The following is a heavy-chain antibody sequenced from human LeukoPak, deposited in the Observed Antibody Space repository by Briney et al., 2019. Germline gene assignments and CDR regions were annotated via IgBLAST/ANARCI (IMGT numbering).Heavy chain of an antibody. D-gene: IGHD4-17*01. CDR2: IYYSGST. CDR3: ARSGTVTTFYYNYYMDV. CDR1: GGSISSYY. J-gene: IGHJ6*03. V-gene: IGHV4-59*01. Sequence: PSETLSLTCTVSGGSISSYYWSWIRQPPGKGLEWIGYIYYSGSTNYNPSLKSRVTISVDTSKNQFSLKLSSVTAADTAVYYCARSGTVTTFYYNYYMDVWGKGTTVTVSS.